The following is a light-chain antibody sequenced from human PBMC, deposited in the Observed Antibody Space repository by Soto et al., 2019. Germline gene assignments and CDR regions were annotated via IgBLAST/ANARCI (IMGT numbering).Light chain of an antibody. CDR2: SAS. CDR3: QPLTGYQLA. J-gene: IGKJ4*01. Sequence: DIQLTQSPSFLSASVGDTVTITCRASQGMSTYLAWYQQKPGKVPKLLIRSASTLQSGVPPRFSGGGSVTEFTITISALQPDDSGIYYCQPLTGYQLAFGGGTNVEIK. V-gene: IGKV1-9*01. CDR1: QGMSTY.